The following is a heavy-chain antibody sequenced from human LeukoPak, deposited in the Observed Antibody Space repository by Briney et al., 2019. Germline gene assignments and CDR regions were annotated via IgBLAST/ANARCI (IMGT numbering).Heavy chain of an antibody. J-gene: IGHJ4*02. CDR1: GGSINNYY. V-gene: IGHV4-59*08. D-gene: IGHD6-13*01. Sequence: SSETLSLTCTVSGGSINNYYWSWIRQPPGKGLEWIGYIYYSGSTNYNPSLKSRVTISVDTSKNQSSLKLSSVTAADTAVYYCARRGIDWYFDYWGQGTLVTVSS. CDR3: ARRGIDWYFDY. CDR2: IYYSGST.